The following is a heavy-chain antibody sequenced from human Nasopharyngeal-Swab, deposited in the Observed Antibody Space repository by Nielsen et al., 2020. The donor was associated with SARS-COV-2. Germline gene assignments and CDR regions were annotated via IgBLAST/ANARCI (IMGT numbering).Heavy chain of an antibody. V-gene: IGHV1-69*06. CDR1: GGTFSSYA. CDR2: IIPIFGTA. D-gene: IGHD4-23*01. J-gene: IGHJ4*02. CDR3: ARGSTLVTPADY. Sequence: SVKVSCKASGGTFSSYAISWVRQAPGQGLEWMGGIIPIFGTANYAQKFQGRVTITADKSTSTAYMELSSLRSEDTAVYYCARGSTLVTPADYWGQGTLVTVSS.